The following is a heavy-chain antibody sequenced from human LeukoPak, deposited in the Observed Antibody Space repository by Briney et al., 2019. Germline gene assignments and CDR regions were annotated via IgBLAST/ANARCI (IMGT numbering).Heavy chain of an antibody. CDR3: AKPPSYSNYERVFDS. CDR1: GFTFSSYA. D-gene: IGHD4-11*01. CDR2: ITSRGDNT. J-gene: IGHJ4*01. Sequence: GGSLRLSCAASGFTFSSYAMSWVRQAPGQGLEWVSGITSRGDNTYYADSVKGRFTISRDNSKNTLYLQMNSLRAEDTALYYCAKPPSYSNYERVFDSWGQGTLATVSS. V-gene: IGHV3-23*01.